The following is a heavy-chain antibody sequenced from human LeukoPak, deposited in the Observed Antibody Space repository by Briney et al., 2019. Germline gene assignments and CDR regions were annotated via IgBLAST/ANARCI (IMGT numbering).Heavy chain of an antibody. D-gene: IGHD3-9*01. Sequence: GGSLRLSCAASGFSISTYAMSWVRQAPGKGLEWVSAISGSGAITHNADSVKGRFTISRDNSKNTLYLQMNSLRAEDTAVYYCAKDLVLSYMDVWGKGTTVTISS. CDR3: AKDLVLSYMDV. V-gene: IGHV3-23*01. CDR1: GFSISTYA. CDR2: ISGSGAIT. J-gene: IGHJ6*03.